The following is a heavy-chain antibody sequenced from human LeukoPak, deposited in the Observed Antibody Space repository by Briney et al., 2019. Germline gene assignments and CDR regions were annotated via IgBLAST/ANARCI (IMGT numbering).Heavy chain of an antibody. D-gene: IGHD2-15*01. V-gene: IGHV4-61*02. Sequence: SETLSLTCTVSGGSISSGSYYWSWIRQPAGKGLEWIGRIYTSGSTNYNPSLKSRVTTSVDTSKNQFSLKLSSVTAADTAVYYCATTDCSGGSCYFGYWGQGTLVTVSS. CDR3: ATTDCSGGSCYFGY. J-gene: IGHJ4*02. CDR2: IYTSGST. CDR1: GGSISSGSYY.